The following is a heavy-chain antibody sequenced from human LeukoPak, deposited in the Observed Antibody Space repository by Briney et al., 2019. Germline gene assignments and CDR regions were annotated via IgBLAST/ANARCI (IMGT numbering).Heavy chain of an antibody. CDR1: GFTFNTYN. CDR3: ARARSSYGYGDAFDI. CDR2: ISYDGSSK. D-gene: IGHD5-18*01. Sequence: GGSLRLSCVASGFTFNTYNMNWVRQAPGKGLEWVAVISYDGSSKYYADSVKGRFTISRDNSKNTLYLQMNSLRAEDTAVYYCARARSSYGYGDAFDIWGQGTMVTVSS. V-gene: IGHV3-30*03. J-gene: IGHJ3*02.